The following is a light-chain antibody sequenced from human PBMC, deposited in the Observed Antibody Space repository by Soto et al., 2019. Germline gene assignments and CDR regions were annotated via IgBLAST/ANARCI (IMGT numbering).Light chain of an antibody. CDR2: EVN. J-gene: IGLJ1*01. Sequence: QSVLTQPASVSGSPGQSITISRGGTSSDVGAYIYVSWYQQFPGKAPKLIIYEVNNRPSGVSDRFSGSKSDTTAYLTISGLQAEDEADYYCSSYSDCDTKVFGAGTKVTVL. CDR3: SSYSDCDTKV. CDR1: SSDVGAYIY. V-gene: IGLV2-14*03.